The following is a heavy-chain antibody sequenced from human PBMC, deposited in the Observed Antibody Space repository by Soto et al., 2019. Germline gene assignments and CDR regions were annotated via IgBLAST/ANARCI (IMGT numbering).Heavy chain of an antibody. CDR1: SASISSSSYT. Sequence: QLQLQESGPGLVKPSETLSLTCTVSSASISSSSYTWGWIRQPPGKGLEWIGSIYYSGTTYYNPSRHIRVTVSVDTSKNQFSLKVTSVTADDTAVYYCARLHGYCSSSSCHGHYAMDVWGQGTTVTVSS. CDR2: IYYSGTT. D-gene: IGHD2-2*01. J-gene: IGHJ6*02. V-gene: IGHV4-39*01. CDR3: ARLHGYCSSSSCHGHYAMDV.